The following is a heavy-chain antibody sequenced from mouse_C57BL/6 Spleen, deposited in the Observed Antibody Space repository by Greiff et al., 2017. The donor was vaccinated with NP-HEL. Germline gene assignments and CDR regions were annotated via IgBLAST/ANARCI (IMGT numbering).Heavy chain of an antibody. V-gene: IGHV5-17*01. Sequence: EVKLEESGGGLVKPGGSLKLSCAASGFTFSDYGMHWVRQAPEKGLEWVAYISSGSSTIYYADTVKGRFTISRDNAKNTLFLQMTSLRSEDTAMYYCANSNLDYWGQGTTLTVSS. J-gene: IGHJ2*01. CDR2: ISSGSSTI. D-gene: IGHD2-5*01. CDR3: ANSNLDY. CDR1: GFTFSDYG.